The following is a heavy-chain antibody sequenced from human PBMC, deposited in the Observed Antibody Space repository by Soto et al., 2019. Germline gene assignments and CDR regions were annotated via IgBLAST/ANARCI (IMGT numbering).Heavy chain of an antibody. J-gene: IGHJ4*02. Sequence: EVQLLESGGGLVQPGGSLRLSCAASGFTFSSYAMSWVRQAPGKGLEWVSAISGSGGSTYYADSVKGRFTISRDNSKNTLYLQMNSRRAEDTAVYYCAKDHDFWSGYDHWGQGTLVTVSS. CDR1: GFTFSSYA. D-gene: IGHD3-3*01. CDR2: ISGSGGST. CDR3: AKDHDFWSGYDH. V-gene: IGHV3-23*01.